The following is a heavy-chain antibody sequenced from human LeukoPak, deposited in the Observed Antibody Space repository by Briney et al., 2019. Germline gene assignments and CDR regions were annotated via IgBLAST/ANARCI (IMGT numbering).Heavy chain of an antibody. CDR3: ASGPDYYDSSGYLDY. J-gene: IGHJ4*02. CDR1: GFTFSSYG. Sequence: GGSLRLSCAASGFTFSSYGMSWVRQAPGKGLEWVSAISGSGGSTYYADSVKGRFTISRDNSKNTLYLQMNSLRAEDTAVYYCASGPDYYDSSGYLDYWGQGTLVTVSS. V-gene: IGHV3-23*01. CDR2: ISGSGGST. D-gene: IGHD3-22*01.